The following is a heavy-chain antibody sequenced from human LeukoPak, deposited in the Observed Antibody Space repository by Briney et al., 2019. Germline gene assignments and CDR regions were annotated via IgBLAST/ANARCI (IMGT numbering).Heavy chain of an antibody. CDR2: INPNSGGT. D-gene: IGHD2-15*01. J-gene: IGHJ5*02. Sequence: VASVKVSCKASGYTFTGYYMHWVRQAPGQGLEWMGWINPNSGGTNYAQKFQGRVTMTRDTSISTAYMELSRLRSDDTAVYYCARPYCSGGSCYTWFDPWGQGTLVTVSS. CDR1: GYTFTGYY. V-gene: IGHV1-2*02. CDR3: ARPYCSGGSCYTWFDP.